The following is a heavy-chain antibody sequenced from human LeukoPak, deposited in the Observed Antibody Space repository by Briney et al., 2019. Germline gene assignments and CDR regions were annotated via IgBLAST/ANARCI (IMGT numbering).Heavy chain of an antibody. CDR2: IYPGDSDT. J-gene: IGHJ4*02. CDR3: ATTPSYSSGSLY. CDR1: GYRFTSYW. Sequence: GESLKISCKGSGYRFTSYWIGWVRQMPGKGLEWMAMIYPGDSDTRYSPSVQGQVTISADKSISTAYLQWNSLKASDTAMYYCATTPSYSSGSLYWGQGTLVTVSS. D-gene: IGHD6-19*01. V-gene: IGHV5-51*01.